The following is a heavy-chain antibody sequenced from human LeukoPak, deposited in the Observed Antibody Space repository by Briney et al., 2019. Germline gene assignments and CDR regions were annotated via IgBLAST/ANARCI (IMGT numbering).Heavy chain of an antibody. CDR3: ARAMDV. CDR1: GFTFSDYA. J-gene: IGHJ6*02. Sequence: GGSLRLSCAASGFTFSDYAMTWVRQAPGKGLEWVANIKQDGSEKNYVDSVKGRFTISRDNAKNSLYLQMNSLRAKDTAVYYCARAMDVWGQGTTVIVSS. CDR2: IKQDGSEK. V-gene: IGHV3-7*01.